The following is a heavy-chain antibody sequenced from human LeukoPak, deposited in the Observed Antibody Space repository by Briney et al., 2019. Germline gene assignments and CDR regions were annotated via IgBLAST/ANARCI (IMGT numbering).Heavy chain of an antibody. Sequence: GGSLRLSCAASGFTFSSYTMVWVRQAPGKGLEWVSAIIGSGSSTYYADSVKGRFTISRDNSKNTLFLQMNSLIAEDTAVYYCAKDRAQQLVLDFWGQGTLVTVSS. J-gene: IGHJ4*02. V-gene: IGHV3-23*01. CDR1: GFTFSSYT. D-gene: IGHD6-13*01. CDR2: IIGSGSST. CDR3: AKDRAQQLVLDF.